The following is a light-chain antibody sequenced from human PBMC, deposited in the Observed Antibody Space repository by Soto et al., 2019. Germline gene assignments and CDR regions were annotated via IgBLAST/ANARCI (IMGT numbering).Light chain of an antibody. V-gene: IGKV3D-15*01. CDR3: QQFRYWPWT. CDR1: QSISIN. J-gene: IGKJ1*01. Sequence: GLTQSARKLAVSPEGGVTLSCSASQSISINLAWYQHKPGQAPRLLIHAGSTRATGIPARISVSESGTALTITLRSLQSGDCEVYDGQQFRYWPWTFGQGTKVDIK. CDR2: AGS.